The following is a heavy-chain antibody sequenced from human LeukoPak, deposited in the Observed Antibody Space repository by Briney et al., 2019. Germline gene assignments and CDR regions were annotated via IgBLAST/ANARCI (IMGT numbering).Heavy chain of an antibody. V-gene: IGHV4-30-4*08. D-gene: IGHD3-3*01. J-gene: IGHJ4*02. CDR1: GGSISSGDYY. CDR3: ARVIRKYYDFWSGYWSGHFDY. CDR2: IYYSGST. Sequence: SQTLSLTCTVSGGSISSGDYYWSWIRQPPGKGLEWIGYIYYSGSTYYNPSLKSRVTISVDTSKNQFSLKLSSVTAADTAVYYCARVIRKYYDFWSGYWSGHFDYWGQGTLVTVSS.